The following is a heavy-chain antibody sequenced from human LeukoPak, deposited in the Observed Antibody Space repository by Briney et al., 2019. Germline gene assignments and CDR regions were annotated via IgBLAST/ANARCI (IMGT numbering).Heavy chain of an antibody. CDR3: ARGYDSSGYYPGALDY. CDR1: GFTFDDYG. Sequence: GGSLRLSCAASGFTFDDYGMSWVRQAPGKGLEWVSSISVRGTHIYYADSVKGRFTISRDNTKNSLYLQMNSLRAEDTAVYYCARGYDSSGYYPGALDYWGQGTLVTVSS. J-gene: IGHJ4*02. V-gene: IGHV3-21*01. D-gene: IGHD3-22*01. CDR2: ISVRGTHI.